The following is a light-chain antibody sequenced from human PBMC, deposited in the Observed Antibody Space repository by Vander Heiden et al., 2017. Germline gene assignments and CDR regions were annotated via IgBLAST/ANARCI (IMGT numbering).Light chain of an antibody. J-gene: IGKJ1*01. CDR2: LGS. CDR3: MQALQTPPWT. Sequence: DIVMTQSHLSLPVTPGEPASISCRSSQSLLHSNGYNYLDWYLQKPGQSPQLLIYLGSNRASGVPDRFSGSGSGTDFTLKISRVEAEDVGVYYCMQALQTPPWTFGQGTKVEIK. CDR1: QSLLHSNGYNY. V-gene: IGKV2-28*01.